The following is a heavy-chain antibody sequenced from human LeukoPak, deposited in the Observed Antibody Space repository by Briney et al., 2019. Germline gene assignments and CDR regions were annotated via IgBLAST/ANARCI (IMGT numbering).Heavy chain of an antibody. Sequence: GGSLRLSCAASGFTFSDYGMTWVRQAPGKGLDWVSAVSSGGNSNYADSVTGRFTISRDNSKNTLYLQMNSLRAEDTAVYYCAKDRYSDNTGHHYENVYWGQGTLVTVSS. V-gene: IGHV3-23*01. CDR1: GFTFSDYG. CDR3: AKDRYSDNTGHHYENVY. J-gene: IGHJ4*02. CDR2: VSSGGNS. D-gene: IGHD3-22*01.